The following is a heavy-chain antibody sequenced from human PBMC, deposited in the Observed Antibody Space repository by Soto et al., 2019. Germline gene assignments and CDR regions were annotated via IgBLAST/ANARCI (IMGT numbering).Heavy chain of an antibody. V-gene: IGHV3-66*01. CDR1: GFTVSSNY. J-gene: IGHJ4*02. Sequence: GGSLRLSCAASGFTVSSNYMSWVRQAPGKGLEGVSVIYSGGSTYYADSVKGRFTISRDNSKNTLYLQMNSLRAEDTAVYYCACGYTSAWYIYWGQGTLVTVSS. D-gene: IGHD6-19*01. CDR3: ACGYTSAWYIY. CDR2: IYSGGST.